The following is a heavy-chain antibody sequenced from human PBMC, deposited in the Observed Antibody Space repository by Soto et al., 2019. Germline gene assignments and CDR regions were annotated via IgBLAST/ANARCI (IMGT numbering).Heavy chain of an antibody. CDR2: IYYSGST. D-gene: IGHD6-13*01. CDR3: ARTPGYSGLRGYFQH. CDR1: GGSISSGGYY. V-gene: IGHV4-31*03. J-gene: IGHJ1*01. Sequence: SETLSLTCTVSGGSISSGGYYWSWIRQHPGKGLEWIGYIYYSGSTYYNPSLKSRVTISVDTSKNQFSLKLSSVTAADTAVYYCARTPGYSGLRGYFQHWGQGTLVTVSS.